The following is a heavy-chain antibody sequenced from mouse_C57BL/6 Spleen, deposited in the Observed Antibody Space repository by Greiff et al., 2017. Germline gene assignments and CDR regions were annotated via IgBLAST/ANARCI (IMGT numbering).Heavy chain of an antibody. J-gene: IGHJ2*01. Sequence: QVQLQQPGAELVRPGSSVKLSCKASGYTFTSYWMDWVKQRPGQGLEWIGNIYPSDSETHYNQKFKDKATLTVDKSSSTAYMQLSSLTSEDSAVYYSARKRYYGSIFDYWGQGTTLTVSS. CDR3: ARKRYYGSIFDY. D-gene: IGHD1-1*01. CDR2: IYPSDSET. V-gene: IGHV1-61*01. CDR1: GYTFTSYW.